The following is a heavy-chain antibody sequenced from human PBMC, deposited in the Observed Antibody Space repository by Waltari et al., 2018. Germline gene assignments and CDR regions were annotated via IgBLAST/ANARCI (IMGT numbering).Heavy chain of an antibody. CDR1: GYSISSGYY. V-gene: IGHV4-38-2*01. Sequence: QVQLQESGPGLVKPSETLSLTCAVSGYSISSGYYWGWIRQPPGKGLEWIGSIYHSGSTYYNPSLNSRVTISVDTSKNQFSLKLSSVTAADTAVYYCARVRYCSGGSCYYLDYWGQGTLVTVSS. CDR3: ARVRYCSGGSCYYLDY. J-gene: IGHJ4*02. D-gene: IGHD2-15*01. CDR2: IYHSGST.